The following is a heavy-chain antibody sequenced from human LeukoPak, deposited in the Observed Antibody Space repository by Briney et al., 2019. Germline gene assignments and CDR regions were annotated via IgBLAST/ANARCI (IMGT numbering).Heavy chain of an antibody. V-gene: IGHV3-48*01. CDR3: ARDGGSGSYHY. CDR1: GFTFSAHS. CDR2: IRHGGNDI. D-gene: IGHD3-10*01. J-gene: IGHJ4*02. Sequence: GGSLTLSCAASGFTFSAHSMNWVRQAPGKGLEWVSYIRHGGNDIYYGESVKGRFTISRDNSKNSLYLQMNTLRAEDTAVYYCARDGGSGSYHYWGQGTLVTVSS.